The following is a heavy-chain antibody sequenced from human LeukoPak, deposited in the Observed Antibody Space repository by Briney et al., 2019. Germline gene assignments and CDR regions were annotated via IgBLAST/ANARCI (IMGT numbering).Heavy chain of an antibody. V-gene: IGHV6-1*01. D-gene: IGHD3-22*01. CDR2: TYYRSNWYN. CDR3: ARDQPPLRYYDSSGYPENIHPNWFDP. CDR1: GDSVSSNSAA. Sequence: SQTLSLTCAISGDSVSSNSAAWNWIRQSPSRGLEWLGRTYYRSNWYNDYAVSVKSQITINPDTSKNQFSLQLNSVTPEDTAVYYCARDQPPLRYYDSSGYPENIHPNWFDPWGQGTLVTVSS. J-gene: IGHJ5*02.